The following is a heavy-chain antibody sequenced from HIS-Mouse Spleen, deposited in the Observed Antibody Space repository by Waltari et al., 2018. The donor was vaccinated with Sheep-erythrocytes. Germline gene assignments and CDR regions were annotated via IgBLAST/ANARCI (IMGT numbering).Heavy chain of an antibody. CDR1: GFSLSNARMG. V-gene: IGHV2-26*01. D-gene: IGHD3-3*01. J-gene: IGHJ4*02. CDR2: IFSNDEK. Sequence: QVTLNESGPVLVKPTETLTLTCTVSGFSLSNARMGVSWIRQPPGKALEWLAHIFSNDEKSYSTSLKSRLTISKENSKSHVVLNMTNMDPVDTATYYCARITSYYDFWSTYNKDYFDYWGQGTLVTVSS. CDR3: ARITSYYDFWSTYNKDYFDY.